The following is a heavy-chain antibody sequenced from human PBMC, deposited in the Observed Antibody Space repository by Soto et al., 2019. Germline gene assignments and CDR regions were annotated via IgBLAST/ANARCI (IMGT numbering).Heavy chain of an antibody. CDR2: ISSGSNYI. J-gene: IGHJ4*02. CDR1: GFTFSNYN. CDR3: ARNDAGGSRL. Sequence: EVQLVESGGGLVKPGGSLRLSCVASGFTFSNYNMNWVRQAPGKGLEWVSSISSGSNYIVYADSMRGRFTISRDNAKNSLYLEMSSLRVEDTAVYFCARNDAGGSRLWGQGTLVTVSS. V-gene: IGHV3-21*01. D-gene: IGHD2-2*01.